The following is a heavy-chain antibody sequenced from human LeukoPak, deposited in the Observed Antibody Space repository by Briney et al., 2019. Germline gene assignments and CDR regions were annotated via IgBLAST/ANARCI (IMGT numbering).Heavy chain of an antibody. CDR1: GGSFSGYY. CDR2: INHSGST. J-gene: IGHJ1*01. D-gene: IGHD3-22*01. Sequence: SETLSLTCAVYGGSFSGYYWSWIRQPPGKGLEWIGEINHSGSTNYNPSLKSRVTISVDTSKNHFSLKLSSVTAADTAVYHCARYYYDSSGYYAEYFQYWGQGTLVTVSS. CDR3: ARYYYDSSGYYAEYFQY. V-gene: IGHV4-34*01.